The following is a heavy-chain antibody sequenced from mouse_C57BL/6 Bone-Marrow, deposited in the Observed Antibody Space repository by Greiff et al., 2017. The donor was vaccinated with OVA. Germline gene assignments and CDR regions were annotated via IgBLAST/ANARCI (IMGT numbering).Heavy chain of an antibody. Sequence: QVHVKQSGAELVRPGSSVKLSCKASGYTFTSYWMHWVKQRPIQGLEWIGNIDPSDSETHYNQKFKDKATLTVDKSSSTAYMQLSSLTSEDSAVYYCARRSTVPAVAMDYWGQGTSVTVSS. CDR2: IDPSDSET. CDR1: GYTFTSYW. D-gene: IGHD1-1*01. J-gene: IGHJ4*01. CDR3: ARRSTVPAVAMDY. V-gene: IGHV1-52*01.